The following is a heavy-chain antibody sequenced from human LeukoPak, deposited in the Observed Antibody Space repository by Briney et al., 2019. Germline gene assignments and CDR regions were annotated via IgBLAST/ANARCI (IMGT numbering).Heavy chain of an antibody. CDR1: GFTFSTYS. Sequence: PGGSLRLSCAASGFTFSTYSMSWVRQAPGKGLEWVANINQDGSEKYYVDSVKGRFTISRDNAKNSLYLQMNDLRAKDTAVYYCARERIFSYWGQGTLVTVSS. J-gene: IGHJ4*02. CDR2: INQDGSEK. CDR3: ARERIFSY. V-gene: IGHV3-7*01.